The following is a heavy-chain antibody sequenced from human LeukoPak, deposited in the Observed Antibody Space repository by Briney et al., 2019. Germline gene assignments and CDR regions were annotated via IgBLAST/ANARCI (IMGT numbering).Heavy chain of an antibody. D-gene: IGHD6-19*01. CDR2: TNSGGGTT. CDR1: GFTFSDHY. Sequence: PGGSLRLSCAASGFTFSDHYMSWIRQAPGKGLEWLSYTNSGGGTTHHADSVKGRFTISRDNAKNTLYLQMNSLRPEDTAVYYCARVRSSGWSYFDYWGQGTLVTVSS. J-gene: IGHJ4*02. V-gene: IGHV3-11*04. CDR3: ARVRSSGWSYFDY.